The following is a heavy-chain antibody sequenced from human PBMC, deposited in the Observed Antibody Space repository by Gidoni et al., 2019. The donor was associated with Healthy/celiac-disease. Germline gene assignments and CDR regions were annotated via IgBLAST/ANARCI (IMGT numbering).Heavy chain of an antibody. CDR1: GGTFSSYA. CDR3: ARRPAYCGGDCPYWYFDL. CDR2: IIPIFGTA. D-gene: IGHD2-21*02. V-gene: IGHV1-69*01. Sequence: QVQLVQSGAEVKKPGSSVKVSCKASGGTFSSYAISWVRQAPGQGLEWMGGIIPIFGTANYAQKLQGRVTITADESTSTAYMELSSLRSEDTAVYYCARRPAYCGGDCPYWYFDLWGRGTLVTVSS. J-gene: IGHJ2*01.